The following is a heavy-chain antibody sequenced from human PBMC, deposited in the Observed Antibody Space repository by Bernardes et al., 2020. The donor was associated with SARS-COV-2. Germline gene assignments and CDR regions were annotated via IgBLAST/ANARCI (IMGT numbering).Heavy chain of an antibody. D-gene: IGHD1-26*01. CDR1: GGSISSSSYQ. CDR3: ARQGPIVGAKGGFYFDY. CDR2: IYYSGST. J-gene: IGHJ4*01. Sequence: SETLSLTCTVSGGSISSSSYQWGWIRQPPGKGLEWIGSIYYSGSTYYNPSLKSRVTISVDTSKNQFSLKLNSVTAADTAVYYCARQGPIVGAKGGFYFDYWGQEPWSPSPQ. V-gene: IGHV4-39*01.